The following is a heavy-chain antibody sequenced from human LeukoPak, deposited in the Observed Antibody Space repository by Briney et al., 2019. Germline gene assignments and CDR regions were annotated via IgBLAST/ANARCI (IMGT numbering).Heavy chain of an antibody. D-gene: IGHD4-23*01. CDR2: ITSSSSTI. V-gene: IGHV3-48*02. CDR1: GFTFSSHS. CDR3: ARVTTGKGGNADY. J-gene: IGHJ4*02. Sequence: GGSLRLSCAASGFTFSSHSMNWVRQAPGKGLEWVSYITSSSSTIYYADSVKGRFTISRDNAKNSLYLQMNSLRDEDTAVYYCARVTTGKGGNADYWGQGTLVTVSS.